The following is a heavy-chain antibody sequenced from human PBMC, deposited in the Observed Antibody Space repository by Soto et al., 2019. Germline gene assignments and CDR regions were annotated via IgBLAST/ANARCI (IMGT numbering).Heavy chain of an antibody. D-gene: IGHD2-2*01. Sequence: QVQLQESGPGLVKPSGTLSLTCAVSGGSISSSNLWSWVRQPPGKGLEWIGEIYHSGSTNYNPSLKSRVTISVDKSKNQFSLKLSSVTAADTAVYYCARGYCISTSCYADYYYGMDVWGQGTTVTVSS. CDR1: GGSISSSNL. J-gene: IGHJ6*02. CDR3: ARGYCISTSCYADYYYGMDV. CDR2: IYHSGST. V-gene: IGHV4-4*02.